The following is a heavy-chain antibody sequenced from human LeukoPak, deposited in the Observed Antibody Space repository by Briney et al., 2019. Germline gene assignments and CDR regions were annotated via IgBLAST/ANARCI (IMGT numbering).Heavy chain of an antibody. D-gene: IGHD2-2*01. Sequence: GGSLRLSCEASEFTFSRYDMHWVRQVRGKGLEWVSAIGTLGDTYYSDSVKGRSTISREDARNSLFLQMNSLRAGDTAVYFCAREIMSASFFDALDLWGQGTLVAVSS. J-gene: IGHJ3*01. CDR1: EFTFSRYD. V-gene: IGHV3-13*01. CDR2: IGTLGDT. CDR3: AREIMSASFFDALDL.